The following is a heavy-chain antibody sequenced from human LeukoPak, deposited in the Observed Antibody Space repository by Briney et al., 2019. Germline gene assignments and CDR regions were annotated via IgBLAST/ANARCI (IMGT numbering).Heavy chain of an antibody. J-gene: IGHJ4*02. V-gene: IGHV4-34*01. CDR1: GGSFSGYY. D-gene: IGHD3-22*01. CDR3: ARDGVNYYDISGYDI. CDR2: INHRGST. Sequence: PSETLSLTCAVYGGSFSGYYWSWIRQPPGKGLEWIGEINHRGSTNYNTSLKSRVTISVDTSKNQFSLKLSSVTAADTAVYYCARDGVNYYDISGYDIWGRGTLVTVSS.